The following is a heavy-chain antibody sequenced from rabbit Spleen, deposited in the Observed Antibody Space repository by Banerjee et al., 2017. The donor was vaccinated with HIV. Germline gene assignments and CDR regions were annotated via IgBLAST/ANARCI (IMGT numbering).Heavy chain of an antibody. V-gene: IGHV1S40*01. Sequence: QQLVESGGGLVKPGASLTLTCKASGVSFSSGYDMSWVRQAPGKGLEWITCINMVTGKSVYASWAKGRFIMSRTSSTKVTLQMTSLTAADTATYFCARDTGTSFSTYGMDLWGPGTLVTVS. CDR2: INMVTGKS. D-gene: IGHD8-1*01. CDR1: GVSFSSGYD. J-gene: IGHJ6*01. CDR3: ARDTGTSFSTYGMDL.